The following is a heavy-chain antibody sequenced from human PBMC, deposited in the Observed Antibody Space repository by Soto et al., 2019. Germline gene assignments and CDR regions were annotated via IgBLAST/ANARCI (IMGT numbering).Heavy chain of an antibody. J-gene: IGHJ4*02. Sequence: EVQLLESGGGLVQPGGSLRLSCAASGFTFSSYAMSWVRQAPGKGLEWVSAISGSGGSTYYADSVKGRFTISRDNSKNTLYLKMNSLGAEDTAVYDCAKDRGEQRPLWQRGLFFDYWGQGTLVTVSS. CDR3: AKDRGEQRPLWQRGLFFDY. D-gene: IGHD3-10*01. CDR1: GFTFSSYA. CDR2: ISGSGGST. V-gene: IGHV3-23*01.